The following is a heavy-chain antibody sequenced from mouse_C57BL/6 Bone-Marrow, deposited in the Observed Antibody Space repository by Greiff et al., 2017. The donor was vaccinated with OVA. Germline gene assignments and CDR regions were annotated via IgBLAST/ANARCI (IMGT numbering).Heavy chain of an antibody. CDR2: ISSGSSTI. D-gene: IGHD2-3*01. Sequence: DVKLVESGGGLVKPGGSLKLSCAASGFTFSDYGMHWVRQAPEKGLEWVAYISSGSSTIYYADTVKGRFTISRDNAKNTLFLQMTSLRSEDTAMYYCARSGLLVYAMDYWGQGTSVTVSS. CDR3: ARSGLLVYAMDY. CDR1: GFTFSDYG. J-gene: IGHJ4*01. V-gene: IGHV5-17*01.